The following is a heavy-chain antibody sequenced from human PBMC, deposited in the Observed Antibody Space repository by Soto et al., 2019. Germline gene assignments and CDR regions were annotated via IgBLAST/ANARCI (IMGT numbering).Heavy chain of an antibody. CDR1: GYSFAVYC. J-gene: IGHJ4*02. V-gene: IGHV5-10-1*01. CDR2: IDPSDSQT. D-gene: IGHD3-22*01. CDR3: ARQIYDSDTGPNFQYYFDS. Sequence: GESLKISCNGSGYSFAVYCITLVLQKPGKGLEWMGRIDPSDSQTYYSPSLRGHVTISVTKSITTVFLQWSSLRASDTAMYYCARQIYDSDTGPNFQYYFDSWGQGTPVTVSS.